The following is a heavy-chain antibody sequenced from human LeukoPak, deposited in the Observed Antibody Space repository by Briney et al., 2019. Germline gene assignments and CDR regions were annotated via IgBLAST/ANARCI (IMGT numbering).Heavy chain of an antibody. CDR1: GGSISSYY. CDR3: ARGRRGYRNGWFDP. CDR2: IYYSGST. D-gene: IGHD5-18*01. V-gene: IGHV4-59*08. J-gene: IGHJ5*02. Sequence: PSETLSLTCTVSGGSISSYYWSWIRQPPGKGLEWIGYIYYSGSTYYNPSLKSRVTISVDTSKNQFSLKLSSVTAADTAVYYCARGRRGYRNGWFDPWGQGTLVTVSS.